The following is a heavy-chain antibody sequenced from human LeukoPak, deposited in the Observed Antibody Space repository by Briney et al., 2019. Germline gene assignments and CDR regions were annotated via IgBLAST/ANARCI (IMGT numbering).Heavy chain of an antibody. CDR1: GGSISSYY. Sequence: PSETLSLTCTVSGGSISSYYWSWIRQPPGKGLEWIGYIYYSGSTNYNPSLKSRVTISVDTSKNQFSLKLSSVTAADTAVYYCARACSSTSCSNRDYYYYYNMDVWGKGTTVTVSS. V-gene: IGHV4-59*01. CDR3: ARACSSTSCSNRDYYYYYNMDV. CDR2: IYYSGST. J-gene: IGHJ6*03. D-gene: IGHD2-2*01.